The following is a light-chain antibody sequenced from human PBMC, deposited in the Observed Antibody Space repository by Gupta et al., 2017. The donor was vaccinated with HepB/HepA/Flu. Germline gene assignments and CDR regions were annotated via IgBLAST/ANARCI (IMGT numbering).Light chain of an antibody. CDR2: YAS. V-gene: IGKV6-21*01. CDR1: QDIGSS. CDR3: HQSSTLHWT. J-gene: IGKJ1*01. Sequence: VLXXXXDXXSVTPKEKVTITCRASQDIGSSLHWYQQKPGQSPKLLIKYASQSFSGVPSRFRGGGSGTYFTLTINGLEPEDAATYYFHQSSTLHWTFGQGTKVEIK.